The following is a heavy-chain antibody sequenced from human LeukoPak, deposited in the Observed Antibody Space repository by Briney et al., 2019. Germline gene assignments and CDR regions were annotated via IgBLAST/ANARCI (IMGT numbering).Heavy chain of an antibody. CDR1: GFTFSSHG. J-gene: IGHJ5*02. CDR3: AKDPSYGSNWFDP. D-gene: IGHD5-18*01. Sequence: GRSLRLSCAASGFTFSSHGMHWVRLAPGKGLEWVALIWYDGSKKYYADSVKGRFTISRDDSKNTLYLQMNSLRAEDTAMYYCAKDPSYGSNWFDPWGQGTLVTVSS. V-gene: IGHV3-33*06. CDR2: IWYDGSKK.